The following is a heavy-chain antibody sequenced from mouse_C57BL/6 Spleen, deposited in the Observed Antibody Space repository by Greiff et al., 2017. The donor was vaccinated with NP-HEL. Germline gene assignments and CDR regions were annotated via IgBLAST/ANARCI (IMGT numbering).Heavy chain of an antibody. J-gene: IGHJ2*01. Sequence: VQLQQSGAELARPGASVKLSCKASGYTFTSYGISWVKQRTGQGLEWIGEIYPRSGNTYYNEKFKGKATLTADKSPSTAYMELRSLTSEDSAVYFCAREGTTVVVFDYWGQGTTLTVSS. V-gene: IGHV1-81*01. CDR1: GYTFTSYG. D-gene: IGHD1-1*01. CDR2: IYPRSGNT. CDR3: AREGTTVVVFDY.